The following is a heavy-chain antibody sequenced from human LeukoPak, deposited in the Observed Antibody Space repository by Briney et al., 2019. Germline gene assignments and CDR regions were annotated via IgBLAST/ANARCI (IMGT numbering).Heavy chain of an antibody. CDR3: AREARYCSSTSCYRGAFDI. CDR2: IIPIFGTA. Sequence: GASVKVSCKASGGTFSSYAISWVRQAPGQGLEWMGVIIPIFGTANYAQKFQGRVTITADESTSTAYMELSSLRSEDTAVYYCAREARYCSSTSCYRGAFDIWGQGTMVTVSS. J-gene: IGHJ3*02. CDR1: GGTFSSYA. V-gene: IGHV1-69*13. D-gene: IGHD2-2*02.